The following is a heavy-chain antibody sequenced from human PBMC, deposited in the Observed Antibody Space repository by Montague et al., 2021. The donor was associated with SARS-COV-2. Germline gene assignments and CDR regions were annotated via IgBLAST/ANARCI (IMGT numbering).Heavy chain of an antibody. CDR3: ARQGAGEFCDRCASLYFDD. D-gene: IGHD3-10*01. CDR1: GGSITNFC. V-gene: IGHV4-59*08. CDR2: IYYSGSVNT. J-gene: IGHJ4*02. Sequence: SETLSLTCTVSGGSITNFCWCWVRQSPGKGLEWIGNIYYSGSVNTNYNPSLKIRVSISVDTSQNQFSLNLTSVTAADTAVYYCARQGAGEFCDRCASLYFDDWGQGTLVTVSS.